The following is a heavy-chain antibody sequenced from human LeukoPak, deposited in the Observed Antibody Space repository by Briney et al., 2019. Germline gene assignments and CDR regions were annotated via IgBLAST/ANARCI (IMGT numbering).Heavy chain of an antibody. CDR3: AKFRDGPY. D-gene: IGHD4-17*01. CDR1: RFTFSTYA. J-gene: IGHJ1*01. CDR2: ISGGGGST. V-gene: IGHV3-23*01. Sequence: GGSLRLSCAASRFTFSTYAMSWVRQAPGKGLEWVSTISGGGGSTYYADSVKGRFTISRDNSKNTLHLQMNSLRAEDTAVYYCAKFRDGPYWGQGTLVTVSS.